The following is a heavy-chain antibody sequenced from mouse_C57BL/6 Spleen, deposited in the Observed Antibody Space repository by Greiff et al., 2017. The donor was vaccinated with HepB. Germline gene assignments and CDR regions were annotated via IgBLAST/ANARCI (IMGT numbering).Heavy chain of an antibody. CDR1: GYTFTSYW. CDR2: IYPGSGST. V-gene: IGHV1-55*01. Sequence: VQRVESGAELVKPGASVKMSCKASGYTFTSYWITWVKQRPGQGLEWIGDIYPGSGSTNYNEKFKSKATLTVDTSSSTAYMQLSSLTSEDSAVYYCAKTGTGYAMDYWGQGTSVTVSS. J-gene: IGHJ4*01. CDR3: AKTGTGYAMDY. D-gene: IGHD4-1*01.